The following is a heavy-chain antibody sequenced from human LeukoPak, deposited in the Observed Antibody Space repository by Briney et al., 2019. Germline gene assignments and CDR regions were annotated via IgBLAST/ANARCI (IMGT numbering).Heavy chain of an antibody. V-gene: IGHV4-38-2*01. CDR2: IYHSGST. J-gene: IGHJ5*02. CDR1: GYSVSSGYY. Sequence: SETLSLTCAVSGYSVSSGYYWGWIRQPPGKGLEWIGSIYHSGSTYYNPSLKSRVTISVDTSKNQFSLKLSSVTAADTAVYYCARGITMVRGVIMFDPWGQGTLVTVSS. CDR3: ARGITMVRGVIMFDP. D-gene: IGHD3-10*01.